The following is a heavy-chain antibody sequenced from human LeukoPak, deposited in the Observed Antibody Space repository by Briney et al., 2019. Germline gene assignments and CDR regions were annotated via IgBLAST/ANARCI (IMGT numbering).Heavy chain of an antibody. CDR1: GFTFNSYA. CDR3: ARNQYYDFWSGYHRY. Sequence: GGSLRLSCAASGFTFNSYAMTWVRQAPGRGWEWVSGISGSGDRTYYADSVKGRFTISRDNSKNTLYLQMNSLRAEDTAVYYCARNQYYDFWSGYHRYWGQGTLVTASS. V-gene: IGHV3-23*01. D-gene: IGHD3-3*01. J-gene: IGHJ4*02. CDR2: ISGSGDRT.